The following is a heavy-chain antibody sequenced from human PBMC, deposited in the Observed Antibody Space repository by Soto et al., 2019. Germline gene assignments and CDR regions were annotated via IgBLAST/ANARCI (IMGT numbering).Heavy chain of an antibody. J-gene: IGHJ4*02. CDR1: GYTFTSYD. Sequence: QVQLVQSGAEVRTPGASVEVSCKASGYTFTSYDINWVRQATGQGPEWMGWMNPDSGNTGYVQKFQGRVTMTRNTAISTDYMELSSLRSEDTAVYYCARSVGGSNVNFDYWGQGTLVTVSS. V-gene: IGHV1-8*01. D-gene: IGHD3-10*01. CDR2: MNPDSGNT. CDR3: ARSVGGSNVNFDY.